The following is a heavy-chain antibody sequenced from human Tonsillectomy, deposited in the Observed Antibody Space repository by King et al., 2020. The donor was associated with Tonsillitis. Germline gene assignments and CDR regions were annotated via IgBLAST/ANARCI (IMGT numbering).Heavy chain of an antibody. CDR2: IIPILGIA. CDR3: ALIGYYDSSGYLDYYFDY. V-gene: IGHV1-69*09. J-gene: IGHJ4*02. D-gene: IGHD3-22*01. CDR1: GGTFSSYA. Sequence: VQLVQSGAEVKKPGSSVKVSCKASGGTFSSYAISWVRQAPGQGLEWMGRIIPILGIANYAQKFQGRVTITADKSTSTAYMELSSLRSEDTAVYYCALIGYYDSSGYLDYYFDYWGQGTLVTVSS.